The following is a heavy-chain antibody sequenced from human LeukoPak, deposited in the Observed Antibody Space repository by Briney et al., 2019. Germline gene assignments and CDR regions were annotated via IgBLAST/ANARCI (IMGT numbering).Heavy chain of an antibody. CDR2: IRKKTNSYTT. CDR1: GFTFSDHY. V-gene: IGHV3-72*01. J-gene: IGHJ4*02. Sequence: GGSLRLSCAASGFTFSDHYMGWVRQAPGKGLEWVARIRKKTNSYTTEYPASVKGRFTISRDDSRTSLYLQMNSLKTEDTAVYYCARVYTSSSRTFDYWGQGTLVTVSS. CDR3: ARVYTSSSRTFDY. D-gene: IGHD6-6*01.